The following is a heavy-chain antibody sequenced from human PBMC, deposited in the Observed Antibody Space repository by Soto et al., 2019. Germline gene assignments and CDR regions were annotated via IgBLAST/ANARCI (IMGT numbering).Heavy chain of an antibody. CDR1: GASIISNNW. D-gene: IGHD4-17*01. CDR3: ERRNGKYGDD. J-gene: IGHJ4*02. V-gene: IGHV4-4*02. Sequence: SETLSLTCTVSGASIISNNWWSWGRQPPGKGLEWIGEIFHGGSTYYDPSLKSRVTISVDTSKNQLSLKLSSVTAADTVVYYCERRNGKYGDDLRQGTLGNVSS. CDR2: IFHGGST.